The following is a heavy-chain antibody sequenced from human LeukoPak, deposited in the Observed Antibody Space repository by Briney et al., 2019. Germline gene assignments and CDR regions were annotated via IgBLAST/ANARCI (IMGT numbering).Heavy chain of an antibody. CDR1: GFTFTTYP. J-gene: IGHJ6*02. D-gene: IGHD3-10*01. CDR2: ISWNSGSI. V-gene: IGHV3-9*01. Sequence: GGSLRLSCAASGFTFTTYPMSWVRQVPGKGLEWVSGISWNSGSIGYADSVKGRFTISRDNAKNSLYLQMNSLRAEDTALYYCAKDIAPRYGSGSYELGMDVWGQGTTVTVSS. CDR3: AKDIAPRYGSGSYELGMDV.